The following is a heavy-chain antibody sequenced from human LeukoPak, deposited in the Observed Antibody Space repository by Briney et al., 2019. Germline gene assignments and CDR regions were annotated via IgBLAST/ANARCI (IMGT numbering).Heavy chain of an antibody. CDR3: ARPYGAGTHSGFDY. Sequence: PSETLSLTCTVSGYSISSGYYWGWIRQPPGKGLEWIGEINHSGSTNYNPSLKSRVTISVDTSKNQFSLKLSSVTAADTAVCYCARPYGAGTHSGFDYWGQGTLVTVSS. D-gene: IGHD6-19*01. CDR2: INHSGST. V-gene: IGHV4-38-2*02. CDR1: GYSISSGYY. J-gene: IGHJ4*02.